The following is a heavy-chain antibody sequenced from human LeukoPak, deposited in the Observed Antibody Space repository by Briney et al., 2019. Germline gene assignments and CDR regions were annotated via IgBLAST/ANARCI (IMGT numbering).Heavy chain of an antibody. D-gene: IGHD2-15*01. CDR3: ARGYCSGGSCYTPFDY. CDR2: ISAYNGNT. V-gene: IGHV1-18*01. Sequence: ASVKFSCKASGYIFTSYGISWVRQAPGQGLEWMGWISAYNGNTNYAQKLQGRVTMTTDTSTSTAYMELRSLRSDDTAVYYCARGYCSGGSCYTPFDYWGQGTLVTVSS. J-gene: IGHJ4*02. CDR1: GYIFTSYG.